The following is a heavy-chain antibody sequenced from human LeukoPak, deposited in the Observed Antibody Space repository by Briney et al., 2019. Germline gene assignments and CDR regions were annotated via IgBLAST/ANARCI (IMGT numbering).Heavy chain of an antibody. CDR3: ARVLAAAIIFDY. CDR1: GGSISSYY. Sequence: SETLSLTCTVSGGSISSYYWGWIRQPPGKGLEWIGSIYYSGSTYYNPSLKSRVTISVDTSKNQFSLKLSSVTAADTAVYYCARVLAAAIIFDYWGQGTLVTVSS. J-gene: IGHJ4*02. CDR2: IYYSGST. V-gene: IGHV4-39*07. D-gene: IGHD3-3*01.